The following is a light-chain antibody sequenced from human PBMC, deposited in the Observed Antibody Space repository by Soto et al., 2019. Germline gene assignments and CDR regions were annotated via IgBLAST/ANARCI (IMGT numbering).Light chain of an antibody. J-gene: IGKJ5*01. V-gene: IGKV3-20*01. Sequence: EIVVTQSPATLSLSPGERATLSCRASQSVSSYLAWYQQKPGQAPRLLIYDASNRATGIPDRFSGSGSGTDFTLIINRLEPEDVAIYYCQQYGGSPRITFGQGTRLEIK. CDR3: QQYGGSPRIT. CDR1: QSVSSY. CDR2: DAS.